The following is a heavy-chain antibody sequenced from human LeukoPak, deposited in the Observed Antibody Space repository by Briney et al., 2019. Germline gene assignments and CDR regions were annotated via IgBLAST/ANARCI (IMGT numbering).Heavy chain of an antibody. CDR2: ISYSGST. J-gene: IGHJ4*02. V-gene: IGHV4-59*01. Sequence: SETLSLTCTVSGGSISNYYWSWIRQPPGKGLEWIGYISYSGSTNYNPSLMSRVTISVDTSKNQFSLKLSSVTAADTAVYYCARVGRGDYTWGSYSFDYWGQGTLVTVSP. CDR3: ARVGRGDYTWGSYSFDY. CDR1: GGSISNYY. D-gene: IGHD3-16*01.